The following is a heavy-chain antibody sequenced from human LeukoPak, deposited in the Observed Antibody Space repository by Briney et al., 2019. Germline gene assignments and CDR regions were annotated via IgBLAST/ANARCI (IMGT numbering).Heavy chain of an antibody. J-gene: IGHJ4*02. V-gene: IGHV3-21*01. CDR1: GFTFSSYN. D-gene: IGHD6-19*01. CDR2: ISSSSGHI. CDR3: ARDPGTVADPYFDY. Sequence: PGGSLRLSCAASGFTFSSYNMNWVRQPPGKGLEWVSSISSSSGHIHYADSVKGRFTISRDNANNSPYLQMNSLRDEDTAVYYCARDPGTVADPYFDYWGQGSLVTVSS.